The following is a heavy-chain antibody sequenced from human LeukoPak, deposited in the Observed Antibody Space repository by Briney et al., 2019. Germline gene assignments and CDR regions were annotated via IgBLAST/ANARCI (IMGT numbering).Heavy chain of an antibody. CDR1: GFTFSSYA. V-gene: IGHV3-23*01. Sequence: PGGSLRLSCAASGFTFSSYAMSWVRQAPGKGLEWVSAISGSGGSTYYADSVKGRFTISRDNSKNTLYLQMNSLRAEDTAVYYCAKNFWSGYPILADAFDIWGQGTMVTVSS. J-gene: IGHJ3*02. CDR2: ISGSGGST. D-gene: IGHD3-3*01. CDR3: AKNFWSGYPILADAFDI.